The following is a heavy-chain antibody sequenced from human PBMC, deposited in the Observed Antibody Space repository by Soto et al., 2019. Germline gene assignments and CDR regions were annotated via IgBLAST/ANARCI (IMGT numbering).Heavy chain of an antibody. CDR1: GYSFTSYW. CDR3: ARHGGMNTEVEYYYYGMDV. CDR2: IDPSDSYT. V-gene: IGHV5-10-1*01. D-gene: IGHD3-16*01. J-gene: IGHJ6*02. Sequence: PGESLKISCKGSGYSFTSYWISWVRQMPGKGLEWMGRIDPSDSYTNYSPSFQGHVTISADKSISTAYLQWSSLKASDTAMYYCARHGGMNTEVEYYYYGMDVWGQGTTVTVSS.